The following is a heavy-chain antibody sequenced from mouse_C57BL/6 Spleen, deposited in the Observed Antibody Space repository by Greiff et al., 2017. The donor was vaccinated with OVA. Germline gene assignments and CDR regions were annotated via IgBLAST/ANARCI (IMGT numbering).Heavy chain of an antibody. J-gene: IGHJ2*01. D-gene: IGHD2-2*01. Sequence: DVMLVESGGGLVKPGGSLKLSCAASGFTFSDYGMHWVRQAPEKGLEWVAYISSGSSTIYYADTVKGRFTISRDNAKNTLFLQMTSLRSEDTAMYYCAKSYGSHFDYWGQGTTLTVSS. CDR3: AKSYGSHFDY. CDR2: ISSGSSTI. CDR1: GFTFSDYG. V-gene: IGHV5-17*01.